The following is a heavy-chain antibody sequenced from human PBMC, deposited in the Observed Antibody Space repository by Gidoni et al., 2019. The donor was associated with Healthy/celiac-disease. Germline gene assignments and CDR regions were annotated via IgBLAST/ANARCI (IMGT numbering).Heavy chain of an antibody. CDR2: INHSGST. CDR1: GGSFSGYY. D-gene: IGHD3-22*01. Sequence: QVQLQQWGAGLLKPSETLSLTCAVYGGSFSGYYWSWIRQPPGKGLEWIGEINHSGSTNYNPSLKSRVTISVDTSKNQFSLKLSSVTAADTAVYYCAREGLGDSSGYIFDYWGQGTLVTVSS. CDR3: AREGLGDSSGYIFDY. J-gene: IGHJ4*02. V-gene: IGHV4-34*01.